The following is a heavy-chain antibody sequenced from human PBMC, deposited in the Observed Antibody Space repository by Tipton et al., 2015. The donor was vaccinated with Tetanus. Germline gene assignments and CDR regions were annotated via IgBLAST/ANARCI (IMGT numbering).Heavy chain of an antibody. Sequence: SLRLSCAASGMTLSYFAMSWVRQAPGKGLEWVSGVSASGNTNYADSVDGRFTISRDNAKNTMYLQMNSLRAEDTATYYCAKLKSRGDSSAIEHWGQGTLVTVSS. CDR1: GMTLSYFA. D-gene: IGHD2-21*02. J-gene: IGHJ4*02. CDR3: AKLKSRGDSSAIEH. CDR2: VSASGNT. V-gene: IGHV3-23*01.